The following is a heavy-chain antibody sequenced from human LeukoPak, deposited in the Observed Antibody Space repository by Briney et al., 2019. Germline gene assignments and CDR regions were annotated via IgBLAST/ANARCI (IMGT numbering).Heavy chain of an antibody. CDR3: ASAYGDYEYYYYYYGMDV. Sequence: SVKVSCKASGGTLSSYAISWVRQAPGQGLEWMGRIIPILGIANYAQKFQGRVTITADKSTSTAYMELSSLRSEDTAVYYCASAYGDYEYYYYYYGMDVWGQGTTVTVSS. CDR1: GGTLSSYA. J-gene: IGHJ6*02. CDR2: IIPILGIA. D-gene: IGHD4-17*01. V-gene: IGHV1-69*04.